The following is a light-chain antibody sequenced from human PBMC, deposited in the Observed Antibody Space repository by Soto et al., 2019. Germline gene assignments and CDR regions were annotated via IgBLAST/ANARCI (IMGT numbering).Light chain of an antibody. CDR1: SSNIGKNY. CDR2: DNN. CDR3: GTWDTSLSAVV. V-gene: IGLV1-51*01. J-gene: IGLJ2*01. Sequence: QSVLTQPPSVSEAPGQRVTISCSGSSSNIGKNYVSWYQRLPGTAPKLLIYDNNERSSGIPDRLSGSKSGTSATLGIAGRQSGDEVDYYCGTWDTSLSAVVFGGGSMLTVL.